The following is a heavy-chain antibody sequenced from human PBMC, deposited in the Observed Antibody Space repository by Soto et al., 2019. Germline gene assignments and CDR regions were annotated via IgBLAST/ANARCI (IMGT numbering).Heavy chain of an antibody. CDR1: GGTFSSYA. V-gene: IGHV1-69*13. J-gene: IGHJ5*02. Sequence: ASVKVSCKASGGTFSSYAISWVRQAPGQGLEWMGGIIPIFGTANYAQKFQGRVTITADESTSTAYMELSSLRSEDTAVYYCAREARYCISTSCYKWFDPSGQGTLVTVSS. CDR2: IIPIFGTA. CDR3: AREARYCISTSCYKWFDP. D-gene: IGHD2-2*02.